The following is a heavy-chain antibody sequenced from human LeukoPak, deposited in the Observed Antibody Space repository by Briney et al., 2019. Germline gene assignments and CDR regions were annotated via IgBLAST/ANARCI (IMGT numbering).Heavy chain of an antibody. D-gene: IGHD6-19*01. CDR3: VRASNGWAFDS. CDR1: GYSFTGYY. V-gene: IGHV1-2*02. CDR2: INPGTGGT. Sequence: PGASVKVSCKASGYSFTGYYIHWVRQAPGQGLDYMGWINPGTGGTNFPQRFQGRVSLTRDTSISTAYMEGSRLTSDDTAVYYCVRASNGWAFDSWGQGTLVTVSS. J-gene: IGHJ4*02.